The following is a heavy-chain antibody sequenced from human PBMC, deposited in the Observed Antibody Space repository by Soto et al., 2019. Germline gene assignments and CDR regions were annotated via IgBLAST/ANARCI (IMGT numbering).Heavy chain of an antibody. Sequence: GESLKISCKCSGYSFTSYWIILVRQMPGKGLEWMGRIDPSDSYTNYSPSFQGHVTISADKSISTAYLQWSSPKASDTAMYYCARLAVAGLYYGMDVWGQGTTVTVSS. J-gene: IGHJ6*02. CDR3: ARLAVAGLYYGMDV. D-gene: IGHD6-19*01. V-gene: IGHV5-10-1*01. CDR1: GYSFTSYW. CDR2: IDPSDSYT.